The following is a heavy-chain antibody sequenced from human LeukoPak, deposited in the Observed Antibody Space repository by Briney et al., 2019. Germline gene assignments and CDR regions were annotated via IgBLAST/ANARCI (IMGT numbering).Heavy chain of an antibody. CDR1: GFTFSSYG. J-gene: IGHJ6*03. CDR3: AKIGRRYDFWTGYYEEEVDYMDV. Sequence: GGSLRLSCAASGFTFSSYGMSWVRQAPGKELEWVSAISGSGGSTYHADSVKGRFTISRDNSKNTLYLQMNSLRAEDTAVYYCAKIGRRYDFWTGYYEEEVDYMDVWGKGTTVTVSS. D-gene: IGHD3-3*01. CDR2: ISGSGGST. V-gene: IGHV3-23*01.